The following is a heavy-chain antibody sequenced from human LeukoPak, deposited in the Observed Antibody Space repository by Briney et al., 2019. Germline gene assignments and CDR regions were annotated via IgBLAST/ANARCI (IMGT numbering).Heavy chain of an antibody. Sequence: SETLSLTCAVYGGSFSGYYWSWIRQPPGKGLEWIGEINHSGSTNYNPSLKSRVTISVDRSKNQFSLKLSSVTAADTAVYYCARVEGGVARNFDYWGQGTLVTVSS. CDR3: ARVEGGVARNFDY. D-gene: IGHD6-19*01. CDR1: GGSFSGYY. V-gene: IGHV4-34*01. CDR2: INHSGST. J-gene: IGHJ4*02.